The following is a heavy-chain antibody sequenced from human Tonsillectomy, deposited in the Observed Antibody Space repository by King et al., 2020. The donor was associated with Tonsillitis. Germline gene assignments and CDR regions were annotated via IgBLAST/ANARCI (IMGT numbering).Heavy chain of an antibody. CDR3: AKSDYGGNYCAFDI. J-gene: IGHJ3*02. CDR2: ISYDGSNE. V-gene: IGHV3-30*18. Sequence: VQLVESGGGVVQPGRSLRLSCEASGFTFSSYGMHWVRQAPGKGLEWVALISYDGSNEHYADSVKGRFTISRDNSQNTLYLQMNSLRAEDTAVYYCAKSDYGGNYCAFDIWGQGTRVTVSS. CDR1: GFTFSSYG. D-gene: IGHD4-23*01.